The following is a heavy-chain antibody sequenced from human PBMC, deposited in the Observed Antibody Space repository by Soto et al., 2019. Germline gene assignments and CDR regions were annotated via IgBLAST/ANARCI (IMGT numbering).Heavy chain of an antibody. J-gene: IGHJ5*02. CDR3: ARWSNNKVVDP. V-gene: IGHV3-33*01. CDR1: GFTFRNHG. Sequence: QVQLVESGGGVVQPGRSLRLSCAASGFTFRNHGMHWVRQAPGKGLEWVAVIWYDGSNQYYAESVKGRFTISRDNCKDTMYLQMNSLRDEDTAVYYCARWSNNKVVDPWGQGTLVTVSS. CDR2: IWYDGSNQ. D-gene: IGHD1-1*01.